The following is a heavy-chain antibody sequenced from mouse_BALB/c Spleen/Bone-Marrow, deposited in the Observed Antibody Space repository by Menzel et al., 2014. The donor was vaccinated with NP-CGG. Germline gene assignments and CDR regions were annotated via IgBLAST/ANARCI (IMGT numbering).Heavy chain of an antibody. J-gene: IGHJ2*01. Sequence: VQLQQSGAELVRPGSSVKISCKASGYAFSVYWMNWVKQRPGQGLEWIGQIYPGDGDTNYNGKFKGGATLTADKSSNTAYMQLSSLTSEDPAVYFCARGGISVDYWGQGTTLTVSS. V-gene: IGHV1-80*01. CDR3: ARGGISVDY. CDR2: IYPGDGDT. CDR1: GYAFSVYW.